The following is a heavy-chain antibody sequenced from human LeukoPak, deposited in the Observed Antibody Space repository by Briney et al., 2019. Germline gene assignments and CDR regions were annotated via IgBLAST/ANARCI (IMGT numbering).Heavy chain of an antibody. J-gene: IGHJ4*02. D-gene: IGHD3-16*01. Sequence: GGSLRLSRAASGFTFSSYWMNWVRQAPGKGLVWVSHINTDGSTTAYADSVKGRFTISRDNARNTVYLQMNSLRAEDTAVYYCARDWERISTIGGVFWLDYWGQGILVTVSS. CDR1: GFTFSSYW. V-gene: IGHV3-74*01. CDR2: INTDGSTT. CDR3: ARDWERISTIGGVFWLDY.